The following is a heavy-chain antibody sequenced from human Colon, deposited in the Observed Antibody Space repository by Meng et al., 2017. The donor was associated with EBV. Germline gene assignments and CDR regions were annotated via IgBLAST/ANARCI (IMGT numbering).Heavy chain of an antibody. J-gene: IGHJ4*02. CDR3: ARTFGYCSNNNCPRTLGY. CDR2: INHSGSA. CDR1: GGSLSGYY. Sequence: QVQLQQGGAGLLKPPETLSLTCGVSGGSLSGYYWSWIRHFPGRTLEFIGDINHSGSANYNPSLRSRVTISVDTSKNQIFLNLHSVTAADTAVYHCARTFGYCSNNNCPRTLGYWGQGTLVTVSS. D-gene: IGHD2-2*03. V-gene: IGHV4-34*02.